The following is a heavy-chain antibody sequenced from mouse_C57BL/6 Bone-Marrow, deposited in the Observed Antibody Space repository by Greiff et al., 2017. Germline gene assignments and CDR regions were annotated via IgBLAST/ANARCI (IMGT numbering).Heavy chain of an antibody. CDR3: AKEVHDCGTSYWYFDV. CDR1: GYTFTSYG. D-gene: IGHD2-13*01. J-gene: IGHJ1*03. V-gene: IGHV1-81*01. CDR2: IYPRSGNT. Sequence: QVQLQQSGAELAMPGASVKLSCKASGYTFTSYGISWVKQRTGQGLEWIGEIYPRSGNTDYNEKFKDKATLTADKSSSTAYMELRSLTSEDSAVYFCAKEVHDCGTSYWYFDVWGTGTTVTVSS.